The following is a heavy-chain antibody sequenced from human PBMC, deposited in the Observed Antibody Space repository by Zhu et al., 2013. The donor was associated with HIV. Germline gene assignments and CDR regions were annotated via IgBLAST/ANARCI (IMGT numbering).Heavy chain of an antibody. CDR3: ASHYGLGSYYWFAFDI. Sequence: QVQLVQSGTQVKKPGASVNVSCKASRYTFTAYFIHWVRQAPGHGQGLEWMGWLDPRSGDTMYAQKFQGRVTMTRDTTIDTAYMEVSSLRSEDTAVYYCASHYGLGSYYWFAFDIWGQGTLVIVSS. CDR1: RYTFTAYF. V-gene: IGHV1-2*02. J-gene: IGHJ3*02. CDR2: LDPRSGDT. D-gene: IGHD3-10*01.